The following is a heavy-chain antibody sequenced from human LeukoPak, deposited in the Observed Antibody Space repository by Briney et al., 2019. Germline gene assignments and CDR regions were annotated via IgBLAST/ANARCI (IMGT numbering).Heavy chain of an antibody. J-gene: IGHJ4*02. Sequence: GGSLRLSCAASGFKFDDYAMHWVRQVPGKGLEWVSGISWNGGLIDYADSVKGRFSISRDNAKNSLYLQMNSLKAEDTALYYCAKERSSAIDYWGQGTLVTVSS. D-gene: IGHD2-15*01. CDR2: ISWNGGLI. CDR1: GFKFDDYA. CDR3: AKERSSAIDY. V-gene: IGHV3-9*01.